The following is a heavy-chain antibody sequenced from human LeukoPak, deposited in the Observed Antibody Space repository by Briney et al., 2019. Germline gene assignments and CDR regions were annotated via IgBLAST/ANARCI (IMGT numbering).Heavy chain of an antibody. CDR2: IYYSGST. J-gene: IGHJ4*02. D-gene: IGHD3-10*01. CDR1: GGSISSSSYY. CDR3: ASRAHLLLCFGELSFDY. V-gene: IGHV4-39*01. Sequence: SETLSLTCTVSGGSISSSSYYWGWIRQPPGKGLEWIRSIYYSGSTYNNPSLKCRVALSVDTTKNQSSLKLSSVTAADTAVYYCASRAHLLLCFGELSFDYWGQGTLVTVSS.